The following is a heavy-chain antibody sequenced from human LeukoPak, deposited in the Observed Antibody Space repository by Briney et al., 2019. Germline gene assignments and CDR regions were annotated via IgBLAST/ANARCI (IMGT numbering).Heavy chain of an antibody. J-gene: IGHJ4*02. CDR1: GYTFTSYY. Sequence: GAAVEVSCKASGYTFTSYYMQWVRQAPGQGLEWVGWISAYNGRTNYAQKFQGRVTMTIDTSTTTAYMDLRSLTSDDTAMYYCTKGGAMVATIDYWGQGTLVTVSS. CDR3: TKGGAMVATIDY. V-gene: IGHV1-18*04. D-gene: IGHD5-18*01. CDR2: ISAYNGRT.